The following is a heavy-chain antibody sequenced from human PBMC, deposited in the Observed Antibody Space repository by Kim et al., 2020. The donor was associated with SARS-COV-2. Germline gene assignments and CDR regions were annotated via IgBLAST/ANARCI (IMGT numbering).Heavy chain of an antibody. J-gene: IGHJ6*02. CDR2: INPNGGGT. Sequence: ASVKVSCKAYGYNFIGYYLHWVRQAPGQGLEWVGRINPNGGGTNYAPKFQGRVIMTRDASISTAYLELSSLTSDDTSVYFCARDASGARKDYYGLDVWGQGTTDSVSS. V-gene: IGHV1-2*06. D-gene: IGHD1-26*01. CDR3: ARDASGARKDYYGLDV. CDR1: GYNFIGYY.